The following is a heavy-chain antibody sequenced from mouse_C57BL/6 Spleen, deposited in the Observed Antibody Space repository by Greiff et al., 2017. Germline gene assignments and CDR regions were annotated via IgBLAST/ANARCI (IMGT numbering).Heavy chain of an antibody. D-gene: IGHD2-4*01. J-gene: IGHJ4*01. CDR3: ARKDDYDVYAMDY. CDR1: GYTFTDYN. V-gene: IGHV1-18*01. Sequence: EVQLQQSGPELVKPGASVKIPCKASGYTFTDYNMDWVKQSHGKSLEWIGDINPNNGGTIYNQKFKGKATLTVDKSSSTAYMELRSLTSEDTAVYYGARKDDYDVYAMDYWGQGTSVTVSS. CDR2: INPNNGGT.